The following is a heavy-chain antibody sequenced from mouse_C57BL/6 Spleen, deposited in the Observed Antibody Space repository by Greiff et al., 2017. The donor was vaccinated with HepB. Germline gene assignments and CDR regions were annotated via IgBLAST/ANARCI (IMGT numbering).Heavy chain of an antibody. V-gene: IGHV6-3*01. Sequence: EVKVEESGGGLVQPGGSMKLSCVASGFTFSNYWMNWVRQSPEKGLEWVAQIRLKSDNYATHYAESVKGRFTISRDDSKSRVYLQMNNLRAEDTGIYYCTGSSYGYWGQGTTLTVSS. J-gene: IGHJ2*01. CDR1: GFTFSNYW. CDR3: TGSSYGY. CDR2: IRLKSDNYAT. D-gene: IGHD1-1*01.